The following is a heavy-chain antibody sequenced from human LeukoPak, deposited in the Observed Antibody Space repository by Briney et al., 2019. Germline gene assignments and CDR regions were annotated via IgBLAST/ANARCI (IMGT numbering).Heavy chain of an antibody. D-gene: IGHD1-20*01. J-gene: IGHJ3*01. CDR1: GYTFTDYP. CDR2: INTDTGNP. Sequence: GASVKVSCKASGYTFTDYPMNWVRQAPGQGLEWMGWINTDTGNPTYAQGFTGHYVFSLDTSVSTAYLQIISLKAEDTAVYYCARAGLTGSKVAFDVWGQGTMVTVSP. CDR3: ARAGLTGSKVAFDV. V-gene: IGHV7-4-1*02.